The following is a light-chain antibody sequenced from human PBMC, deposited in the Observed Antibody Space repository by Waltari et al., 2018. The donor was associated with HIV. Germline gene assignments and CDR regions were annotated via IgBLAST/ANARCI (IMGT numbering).Light chain of an antibody. Sequence: EIVMLQSPATLSVSPGDRATLSCRASQSVSSKLAWYQQKPGQAPRLLIYGASTRSTGIPGRFSGSESGTEFILTISSLQSEDCAVYYCQQYYKWPLTFGQGTRLEIK. CDR3: QQYYKWPLT. CDR1: QSVSSK. J-gene: IGKJ5*01. V-gene: IGKV3D-15*01. CDR2: GAS.